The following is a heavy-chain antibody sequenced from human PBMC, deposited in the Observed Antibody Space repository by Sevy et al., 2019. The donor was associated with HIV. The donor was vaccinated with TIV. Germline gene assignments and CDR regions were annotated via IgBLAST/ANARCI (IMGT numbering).Heavy chain of an antibody. Sequence: GGSLRLSCAASVFTFSSYSMNWVRQAPGKGLEWVSSISSSSSYIYYADSVKGRFTISRDNAKNSLYLQMNSLRAEDTAVYYCARAGRRVGATDGGFDYWGQGTLVTVSS. CDR1: VFTFSSYS. D-gene: IGHD1-26*01. J-gene: IGHJ4*02. CDR2: ISSSSSYI. CDR3: ARAGRRVGATDGGFDY. V-gene: IGHV3-21*01.